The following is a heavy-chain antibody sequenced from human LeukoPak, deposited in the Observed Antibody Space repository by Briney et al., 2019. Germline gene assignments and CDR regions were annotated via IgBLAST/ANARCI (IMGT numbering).Heavy chain of an antibody. J-gene: IGHJ6*02. Sequence: SETLSLTCTVSGGSISGAYWSWIRQAPGKGLEWIGYIYYSGSTDYNPSLESRVTISIDTSKNHFSLNLTAVTAADTAIYYCARTGSGRDYYGMDVWGQGTSVTVSS. CDR2: IYYSGST. CDR1: GGSISGAY. CDR3: ARTGSGRDYYGMDV. D-gene: IGHD5-12*01. V-gene: IGHV4-59*01.